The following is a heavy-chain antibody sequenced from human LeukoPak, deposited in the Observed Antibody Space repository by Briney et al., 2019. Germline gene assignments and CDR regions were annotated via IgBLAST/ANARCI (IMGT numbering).Heavy chain of an antibody. J-gene: IGHJ4*02. CDR3: AKDFGMSSN. CDR2: ISATGGNT. Sequence: GGSLRLSCAASGFSFSSNAMSWVRQAPGKGLEWVSAISATGGNTHSADSVKGRFTISRDSSKNTLYLQMNSLRAEDTAIYYCAKDFGMSSNWGQGTLVTVSS. V-gene: IGHV3-23*01. D-gene: IGHD3-3*01. CDR1: GFSFSSNA.